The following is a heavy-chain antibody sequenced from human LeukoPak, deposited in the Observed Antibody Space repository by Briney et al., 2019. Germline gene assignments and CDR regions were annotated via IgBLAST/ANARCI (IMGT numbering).Heavy chain of an antibody. CDR2: ISHSGST. CDR3: AGQGLGSSWFYHRGFYYCDS. V-gene: IGHV4-59*01. D-gene: IGHD6-13*01. J-gene: IGHJ4*02. Sequence: SETLSLTCTVSNDSFSSYYWSWIRQPPGKGLEWIGYISHSGSTNYNPSLKSRLTISVGASRNQFFLELSSVTPADTAVYYCAGQGLGSSWFYHRGFYYCDSWGQGTLVTVS. CDR1: NDSFSSYY.